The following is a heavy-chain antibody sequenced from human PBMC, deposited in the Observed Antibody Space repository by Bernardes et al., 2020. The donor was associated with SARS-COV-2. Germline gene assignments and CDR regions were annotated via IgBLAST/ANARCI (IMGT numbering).Heavy chain of an antibody. CDR1: GFTFSSYA. CDR3: AKGTVYCSSVSCYRGYYYYMEV. Sequence: GGSLRLSCAASGFTFSSYAMSWVRQAPGKGLEWVSSISGGGDSTYYADSVKGRFTISRDNSKNTLYLQMKSLRAEDTAVYHCAKGTVYCSSVSCYRGYYYYMEVWGKGTTVTVSS. V-gene: IGHV3-23*01. J-gene: IGHJ6*03. D-gene: IGHD2-2*02. CDR2: ISGGGDST.